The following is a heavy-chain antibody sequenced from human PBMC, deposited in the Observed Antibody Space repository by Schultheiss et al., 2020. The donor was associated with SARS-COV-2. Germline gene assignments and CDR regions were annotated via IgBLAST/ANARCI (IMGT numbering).Heavy chain of an antibody. CDR3: ARGSGGGYEFDY. J-gene: IGHJ4*02. V-gene: IGHV3-33*01. CDR1: GVTFSSYA. CDR2: MWYDGINQ. Sequence: GGSLRLSCAASGVTFSSYAMHWVRQAPGKGLEWVAVMWYDGINQYYADSVKGRFTISRDNSKNTLYLQMNSLRAEDTAVYYCARGSGGGYEFDYWGQGTLVTVSS. D-gene: IGHD5-12*01.